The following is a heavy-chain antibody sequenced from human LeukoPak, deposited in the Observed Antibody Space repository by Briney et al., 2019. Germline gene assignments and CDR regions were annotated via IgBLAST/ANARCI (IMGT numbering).Heavy chain of an antibody. CDR3: ATIKVRANNYDTDGFEY. CDR1: GFTLSSFW. CDR2: IKQDGNEK. J-gene: IGHJ4*02. Sequence: GGSLRLSCAASGFTLSSFWMSWVRQAPGKGLEWVANIKQDGNEKYYADSVKGRFTISRDDAKNSLYLQMNSLRAEDTAVYYCATIKVRANNYDTDGFEYWGQGTLVTVSS. V-gene: IGHV3-7*05. D-gene: IGHD3-10*01.